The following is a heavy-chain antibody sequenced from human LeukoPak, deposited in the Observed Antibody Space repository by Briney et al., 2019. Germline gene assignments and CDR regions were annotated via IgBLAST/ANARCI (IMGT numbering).Heavy chain of an antibody. CDR1: GGSISSYY. CDR2: IYYSGST. J-gene: IGHJ3*02. Sequence: SETLSLTCTVSGGSISSYYWSWVRQPPGNGLERIGYIYYSGSTNYNPSLKSRVTISVDTSKNQFSLKLSSVTAADTAVYYCARTGYCSGGSCYSDAFDIWGQGTMVTGSS. V-gene: IGHV4-59*01. CDR3: ARTGYCSGGSCYSDAFDI. D-gene: IGHD2-15*01.